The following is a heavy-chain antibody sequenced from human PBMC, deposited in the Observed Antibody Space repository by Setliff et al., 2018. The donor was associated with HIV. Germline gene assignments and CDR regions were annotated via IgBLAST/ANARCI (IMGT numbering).Heavy chain of an antibody. J-gene: IGHJ3*02. CDR3: ARKGDYNFWSGYPDAFDI. V-gene: IGHV1-18*01. CDR2: ISAYNGNT. CDR1: GYTFTSYG. D-gene: IGHD3-3*01. Sequence: ASVKVSCKASGYTFTSYGISWVRQAPGQGLEWMGWISAYNGNTNYAQKLQGRVTMTTDTSTSTAYMEQRSLRSDDTAVYYCARKGDYNFWSGYPDAFDIWGQGTMVTVSS.